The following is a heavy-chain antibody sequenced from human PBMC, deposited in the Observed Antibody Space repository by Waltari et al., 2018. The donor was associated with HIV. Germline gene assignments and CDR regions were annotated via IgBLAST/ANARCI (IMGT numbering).Heavy chain of an antibody. J-gene: IGHJ5*02. CDR2: IYYSGST. CDR1: GGSISSGGYY. CDR3: AREYYYGSGSYTLGFDP. Sequence: QVQLQESGPGLVKPSLTLSLTCTVSGGSISSGGYYWSWIRQHPGKGLEWIGYIYYSGSTYYNPSLKSRVTISVDTSKNQFSLKLSSVTAADTAVYYCAREYYYGSGSYTLGFDPWGQGTLVTVSS. V-gene: IGHV4-31*03. D-gene: IGHD3-10*01.